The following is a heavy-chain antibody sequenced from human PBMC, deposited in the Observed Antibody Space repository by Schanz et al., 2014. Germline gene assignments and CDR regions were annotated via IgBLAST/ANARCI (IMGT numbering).Heavy chain of an antibody. CDR1: GFPFSDYF. V-gene: IGHV3-11*01. CDR2: IGNGGVTI. D-gene: IGHD3-10*01. CDR3: ARIGGSVFDY. Sequence: VQLVESGGGLVKPGGSLRLSCTASGFPFSDYFMAWIRQPPGRGLEWVSYIGNGGVTIYYADSVKGRFTISRDNAKNSLYLEMDGLRAEDTAVYYCARIGGSVFDYWAQGTLVTVSS. J-gene: IGHJ4*02.